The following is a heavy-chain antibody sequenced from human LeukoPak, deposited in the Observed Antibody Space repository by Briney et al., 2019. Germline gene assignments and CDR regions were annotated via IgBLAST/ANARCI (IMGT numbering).Heavy chain of an antibody. CDR1: GGSVSSGSYY. V-gene: IGHV4-61*01. J-gene: IGHJ4*02. CDR3: ASGGGVY. Sequence: SETLSLTCTVSGGSVSSGSYYWSWIRQPPGKGLEWIGYIYYSGSTNYNPSLKSRVTISVDTSKNQFSLKLSSVTAADTAVYYCASGGGVYWGQGTLVTVSS. CDR2: IYYSGST. D-gene: IGHD2-15*01.